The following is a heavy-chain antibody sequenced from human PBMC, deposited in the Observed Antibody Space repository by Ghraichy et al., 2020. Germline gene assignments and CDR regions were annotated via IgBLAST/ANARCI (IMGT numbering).Heavy chain of an antibody. V-gene: IGHV4-4*07. CDR3: ARGHYNSRLYFHNVDI. Sequence: NISLTCTVSGDSINSYSWSWIRQSAGKGLEWIGRIFTSGSTHYNPSLKSRVTMSADTSKNQVSLKLDSVTAADTAVYYCARGHYNSRLYFHNVDIWGQGTSVTVSS. CDR2: IFTSGST. CDR1: GDSINSYS. D-gene: IGHD1-14*01. J-gene: IGHJ6*02.